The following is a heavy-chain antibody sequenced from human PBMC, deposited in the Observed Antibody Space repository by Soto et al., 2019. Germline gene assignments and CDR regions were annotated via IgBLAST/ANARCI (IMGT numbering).Heavy chain of an antibody. D-gene: IGHD6-19*01. CDR1: GGSISNSSYY. CDR2: IYYSRST. J-gene: IGHJ4*02. Sequence: SETLSLTCTVSGGSISNSSYYWGWIRQPPGKGLEWIGSIYYSRSTYYNPSRKSRVTISVDTSKNQFSLKLSSVTAADTAVYYCARHLPKAVACDYWGQGTLVTVSS. V-gene: IGHV4-39*01. CDR3: ARHLPKAVACDY.